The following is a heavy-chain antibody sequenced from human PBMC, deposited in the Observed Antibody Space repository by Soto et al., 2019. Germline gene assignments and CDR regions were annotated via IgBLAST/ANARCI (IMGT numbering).Heavy chain of an antibody. CDR2: ISGSGGST. CDR1: GFTLSGYA. J-gene: IGHJ3*02. CDR3: AIFSDAFDI. Sequence: GGSLRLSCAASGFTLSGYAMDWVRQAPGKGLEWVSAISGSGGSTYYADSVKGRFTISRDNSKNTLYLQMNSLRAEDTAVYYCAIFSDAFDIWGQGTMVTVSS. V-gene: IGHV3-23*01.